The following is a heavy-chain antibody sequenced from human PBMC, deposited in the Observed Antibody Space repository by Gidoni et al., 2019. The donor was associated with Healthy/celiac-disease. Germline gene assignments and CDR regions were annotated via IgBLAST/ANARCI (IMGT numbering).Heavy chain of an antibody. Sequence: QLQLQESGPGLVKPSETLSLTCTVSGGSISSSSYYWGWIRQPPGTGLEWIGSSYYSGSTYYTPSLKSRATISVDTSKNQFSLKLSSVTAADTAVYYCARRGCSGGSCYEGIGYYYYYGMDVWGQGTTVTVSS. CDR1: GGSISSSSYY. V-gene: IGHV4-39*01. D-gene: IGHD2-15*01. J-gene: IGHJ6*02. CDR2: SYYSGST. CDR3: ARRGCSGGSCYEGIGYYYYYGMDV.